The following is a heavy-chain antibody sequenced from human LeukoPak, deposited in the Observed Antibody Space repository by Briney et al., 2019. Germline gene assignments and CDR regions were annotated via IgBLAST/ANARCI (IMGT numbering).Heavy chain of an antibody. D-gene: IGHD3-22*01. CDR3: ARDLEDSSPFGAFDM. CDR2: TRNKANRYTT. J-gene: IGHJ3*02. Sequence: PGGSLRLSCAASGFTFSEHYMDWVRQAPGKGMEWVGRTRNKANRYTTLYAASVKGRFTISRDDSENSYLDMNSLKTEDTAVYYCARDLEDSSPFGAFDMWGQGTMVTVSS. CDR1: GFTFSEHY. V-gene: IGHV3-72*01.